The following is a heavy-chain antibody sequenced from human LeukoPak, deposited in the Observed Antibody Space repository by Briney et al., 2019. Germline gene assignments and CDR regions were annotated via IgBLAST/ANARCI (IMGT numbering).Heavy chain of an antibody. CDR3: AKDSIFGVVIPEYFDY. CDR2: ISGSGGST. V-gene: IGHV3-23*01. CDR1: GFTFSIYA. Sequence: GGSLRLSCAASGFTFSIYAMSWVRQAPGKGLEWASAISGSGGSTYYADSVKGRFTISRDNSKNTLYLQMNSLRAEDTAVYYCAKDSIFGVVIPEYFDYWGQGTLVTVSS. J-gene: IGHJ4*02. D-gene: IGHD3-3*01.